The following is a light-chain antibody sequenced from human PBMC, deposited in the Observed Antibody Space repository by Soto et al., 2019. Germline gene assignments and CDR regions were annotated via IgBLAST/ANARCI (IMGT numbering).Light chain of an antibody. CDR2: KAS. V-gene: IGKV1-5*03. Sequence: DIQMTQSPSTLSASVGDRVTITCRASQSISSWLAWYQQKPGKAPKLLIYKASILESGVPSPFSGSVSGTEFTLTINSLQPDDFATYYCQQYNSYSRTFGQGTKVEIK. CDR1: QSISSW. J-gene: IGKJ1*01. CDR3: QQYNSYSRT.